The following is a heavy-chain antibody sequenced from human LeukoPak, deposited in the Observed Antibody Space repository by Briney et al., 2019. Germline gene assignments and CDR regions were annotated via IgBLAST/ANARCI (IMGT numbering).Heavy chain of an antibody. CDR2: ISYHARDQ. D-gene: IGHD2-8*01. CDR3: AAQPCINGICYLDY. CDR1: GFIFSDHA. V-gene: IGHV3-30*04. Sequence: GGSLRLSCTASGFIFSDHAMHWVRQAPGKGLEWVTVISYHARDQFYADSVKGRFTVSRDNSGNILYLQMNSLRVEDSAVYYCAAQPCINGICYLDYWGQGALVTVSS. J-gene: IGHJ4*02.